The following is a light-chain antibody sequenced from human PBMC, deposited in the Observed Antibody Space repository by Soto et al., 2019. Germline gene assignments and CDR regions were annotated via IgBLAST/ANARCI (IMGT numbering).Light chain of an antibody. J-gene: IGKJ4*01. CDR2: TVS. Sequence: DSQMTQSPSSVSASVGDRFTITCRASEGISSWLAWYQHKPGKAPKLLIYTVSGLQSGVPSRFSGSGSGTDFPLHISSLQPEDCATYYCPQANSFPLTFGGGTNVAIK. CDR1: EGISSW. V-gene: IGKV1-12*01. CDR3: PQANSFPLT.